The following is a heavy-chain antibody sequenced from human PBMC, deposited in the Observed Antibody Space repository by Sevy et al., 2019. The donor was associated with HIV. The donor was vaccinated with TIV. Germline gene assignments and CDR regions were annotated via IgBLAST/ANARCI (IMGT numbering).Heavy chain of an antibody. V-gene: IGHV3-74*01. Sequence: GGSLRLSCAASGFTFSAYWMHWVRQAPGKGLVWVSHINTDGSGTSYADSVKGRFTISRDNAKNTLYRQMNSLRAEDTSVYYCAKKGGNVSGSYYWYFDLWGRGTLVTVSS. CDR3: AKKGGNVSGSYYWYFDL. D-gene: IGHD3-10*01. CDR2: INTDGSGT. J-gene: IGHJ2*01. CDR1: GFTFSAYW.